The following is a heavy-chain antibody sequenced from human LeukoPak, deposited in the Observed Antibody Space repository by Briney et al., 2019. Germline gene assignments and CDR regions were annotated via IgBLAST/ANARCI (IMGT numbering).Heavy chain of an antibody. D-gene: IGHD2-2*01. V-gene: IGHV1-69*01. CDR2: VIPIFGTA. CDR1: GGTFSSYA. CDR3: ARERGDIVVVPAAGLYNWFDP. Sequence: GASVKVSFKASGGTFSSYAISWVRQAPGQGLEWMGGVIPIFGTANYAQKFQGRVTITADESTSTAYMELSSLRSEGTAVYYCARERGDIVVVPAAGLYNWFDPWGQGTLVTVSS. J-gene: IGHJ5*02.